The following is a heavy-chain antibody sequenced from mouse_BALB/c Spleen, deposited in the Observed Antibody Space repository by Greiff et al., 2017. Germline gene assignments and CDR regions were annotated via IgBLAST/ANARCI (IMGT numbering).Heavy chain of an antibody. D-gene: IGHD2-4*01. J-gene: IGHJ4*01. V-gene: IGHV5-6-5*01. Sequence: EVMLVESGGGLVKPGGSLKLSCAASGFTFSSYAMSWVRQTPEKRLEWVASISSGGSTYYPDSVKGRFTISRDNARNILYLQMSSLRSEDPAMYYCARYDYDADYYAIDYWGQGTSVTVSS. CDR1: GFTFSSYA. CDR2: ISSGGST. CDR3: ARYDYDADYYAIDY.